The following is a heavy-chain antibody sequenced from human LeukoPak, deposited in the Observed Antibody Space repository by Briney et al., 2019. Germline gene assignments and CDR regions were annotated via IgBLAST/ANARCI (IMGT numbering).Heavy chain of an antibody. Sequence: GGSLRLSCAASGFTFSSYSMNWVRQAPGKGLEWVSSISSSSSYIYYADSVKGRFTISRDNAKNSLYLQMNSLRAEDTAVYYCARLYCSGGSCYLGGAFDYWGQGTLVTVSS. CDR1: GFTFSSYS. J-gene: IGHJ4*02. CDR3: ARLYCSGGSCYLGGAFDY. CDR2: ISSSSSYI. D-gene: IGHD2-15*01. V-gene: IGHV3-21*01.